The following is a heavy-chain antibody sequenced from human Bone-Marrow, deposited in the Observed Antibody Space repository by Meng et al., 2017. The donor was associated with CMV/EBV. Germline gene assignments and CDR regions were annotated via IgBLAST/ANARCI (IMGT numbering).Heavy chain of an antibody. CDR2: IRYDGSNK. J-gene: IGHJ5*02. CDR1: GFTFSSYG. D-gene: IGHD2/OR15-2a*01. CDR3: ASSLSVP. Sequence: GESLKISCAASGFTFSSYGMHWVRQAPGKGLEWVAFIRYDGSNKYYADSVKGRFTISRDNSKNTLYLQMNSLRAEDTAVYYCASSLSVPWGQGTLVTVSS. V-gene: IGHV3-30*02.